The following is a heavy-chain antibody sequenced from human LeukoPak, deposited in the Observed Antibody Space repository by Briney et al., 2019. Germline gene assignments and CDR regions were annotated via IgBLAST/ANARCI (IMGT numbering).Heavy chain of an antibody. CDR1: GYTFTGYY. V-gene: IGHV1-2*02. CDR2: INPNSGGT. CDR3: ARAEGIAVAGMNWFDP. J-gene: IGHJ5*02. D-gene: IGHD6-19*01. Sequence: ASVKVSCKASGYTFTGYYMHWVRQAPGQGLEWMGWINPNSGGTNYAQKFQGRVTMTRDTFISTAYMELSRLRSDDTAVYYCARAEGIAVAGMNWFDPWGQGTLVTVSS.